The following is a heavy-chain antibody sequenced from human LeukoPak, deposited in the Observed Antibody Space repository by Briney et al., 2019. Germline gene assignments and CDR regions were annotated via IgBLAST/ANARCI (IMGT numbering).Heavy chain of an antibody. Sequence: GGSLRLSCAASGFTFELYTINWVRQAPGKGLEWVSVIYSGGSTYYADSVKGRFTISRDNSKNTLYLQMNSLKTEDTAVYYCTTEDSSSSDGAFDIWGQGTMVTVSS. V-gene: IGHV3-53*01. J-gene: IGHJ3*02. D-gene: IGHD6-13*01. CDR3: TTEDSSSSDGAFDI. CDR1: GFTFELYT. CDR2: IYSGGST.